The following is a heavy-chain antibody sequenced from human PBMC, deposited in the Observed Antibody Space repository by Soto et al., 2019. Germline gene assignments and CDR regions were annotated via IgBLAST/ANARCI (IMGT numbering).Heavy chain of an antibody. J-gene: IGHJ4*02. CDR1: GYTFTSYD. Sequence: GASVKVSCKASGYTFTSYDINWVRQATGQGLEWMGWMNPSSGHTGYAQKFQGRVTMTRNTSISTAYMELSSLRSEDTAVYYCARGVHGSGSFTFDFWGRGTLVTVSS. CDR2: MNPSSGHT. CDR3: ARGVHGSGSFTFDF. V-gene: IGHV1-8*01. D-gene: IGHD3-10*01.